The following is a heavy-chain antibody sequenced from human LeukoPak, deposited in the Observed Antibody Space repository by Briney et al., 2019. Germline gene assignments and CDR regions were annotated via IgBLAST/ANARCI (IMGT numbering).Heavy chain of an antibody. V-gene: IGHV3-9*01. CDR3: AKVLGSSDSSGYYYVRTVY. CDR2: ISWNSGSI. D-gene: IGHD3-22*01. CDR1: GFTFSSYA. Sequence: PGGSLRLSCAASGFTFSSYAMSWVRQAPGKGLEWVSGISWNSGSIGYADSVKGRFTISRDNAKNSLYLQMNSLRAEDTALYYCAKVLGSSDSSGYYYVRTVYWGQGTLVTVSS. J-gene: IGHJ4*02.